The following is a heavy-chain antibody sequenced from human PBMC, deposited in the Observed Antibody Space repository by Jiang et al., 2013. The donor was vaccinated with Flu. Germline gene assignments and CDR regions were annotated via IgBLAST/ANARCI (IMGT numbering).Heavy chain of an antibody. V-gene: IGHV6-1*01. D-gene: IGHD3-16*01. CDR3: AKGAHFAFDI. CDR2: TYYRSKWYN. Sequence: AISGDSVSSNSAAWNWIRQSPSRGLEWLGRTYYRSKWYNDYAVSVKSRITITPDTSTNQFSLQLNSVTPDDTAMYYCAKGAHFAFDIWGQGTMVTVSS. J-gene: IGHJ3*02. CDR1: GDSVSSNSAA.